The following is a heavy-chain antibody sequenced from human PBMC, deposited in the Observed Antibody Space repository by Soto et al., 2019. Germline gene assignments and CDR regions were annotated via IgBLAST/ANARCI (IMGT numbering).Heavy chain of an antibody. D-gene: IGHD5-12*01. J-gene: IGHJ5*02. CDR1: GGSISSGGYY. CDR2: IYYSGST. CDR3: AREEGGGYDHRWFDP. Sequence: QVQLQESGPGLVKPSQTLSLTCTVSGGSISSGGYYWSWIRQHPGKGLEWIGYIYYSGSTYYNPSLKSRVTISVDTSKNQFSLKLSSVTAADTAVFYCAREEGGGYDHRWFDPWGQGTLVTVSS. V-gene: IGHV4-31*03.